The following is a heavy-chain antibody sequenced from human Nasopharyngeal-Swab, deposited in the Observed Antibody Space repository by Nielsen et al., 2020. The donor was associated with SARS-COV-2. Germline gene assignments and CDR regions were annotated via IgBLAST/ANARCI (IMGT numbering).Heavy chain of an antibody. V-gene: IGHV3-30*04. J-gene: IGHJ3*02. CDR1: GFFFSSYP. CDR2: ISYNGKYE. D-gene: IGHD3-16*01. Sequence: GESLKISCAASGFFFSSYPMNWVRQAPGRGLEWVAVISYNGKYEHYADSVKGRFTLSTDTSENTVYLQMNSLRAEDTALYYCAREMGGFDMWGQGTMVTVSS. CDR3: AREMGGFDM.